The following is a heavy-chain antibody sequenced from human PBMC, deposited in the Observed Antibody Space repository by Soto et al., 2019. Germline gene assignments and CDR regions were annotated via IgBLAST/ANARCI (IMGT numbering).Heavy chain of an antibody. CDR3: ARDYYGMDV. J-gene: IGHJ6*02. Sequence: PQSLTSTGSGGSISSCGYSWTWIRQSPGKGLEWVGYTYQSGSAYYNPSLKSRVTISVDRSKNQFSLNVTSVTAADTAVYYCARDYYGMDVWGQGTTVTV. CDR1: GGSISSCGYS. V-gene: IGHV4-30-2*06. CDR2: TYQSGSA.